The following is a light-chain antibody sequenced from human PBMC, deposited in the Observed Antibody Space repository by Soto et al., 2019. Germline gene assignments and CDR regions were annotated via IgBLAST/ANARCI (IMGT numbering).Light chain of an antibody. J-gene: IGKJ1*01. CDR2: WAS. CDR1: QSVLYSSNNKNY. CDR3: QQYYSAPWT. V-gene: IGKV4-1*01. Sequence: DIVMTQSPDSLAVSLGERATINCKSSQSVLYSSNNKNYLAWYQQKPGQPPKLLIYWASTRESGVPDRFSGSGSGTDFTLTISSLRAEDVAVYSCQQYYSAPWTFGQGTKVDIK.